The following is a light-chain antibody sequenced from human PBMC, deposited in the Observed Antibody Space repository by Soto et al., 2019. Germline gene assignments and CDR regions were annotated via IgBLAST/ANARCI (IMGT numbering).Light chain of an antibody. J-gene: IGKJ4*01. CDR1: QGISNY. CDR3: QQLNAYPHS. V-gene: IGKV1-9*01. Sequence: DIQLTQSPSFLSASVGDRVTITCRASQGISNYLAWYLQKPGKAPKLLISGASTLHSGVPSRFSGSGSGTEFTLTVSSLQPEDFATYYCQQLNAYPHSFGGGTKVEIK. CDR2: GAS.